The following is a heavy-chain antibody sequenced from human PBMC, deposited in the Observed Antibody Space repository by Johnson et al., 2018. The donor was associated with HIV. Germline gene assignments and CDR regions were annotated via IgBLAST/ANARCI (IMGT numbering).Heavy chain of an antibody. Sequence: VQLVESGGGLVQPGGSLRISCAASGFDFKSYAMTWVRQAPGKGLEWVSSIRYSGDTTYYADSVHDRFTISRDNSKNTLFLQMNSLRAEDTGVYYCVRRFYDSSAFDIWGRGTMVTVSS. CDR3: VRRFYDSSAFDI. V-gene: IGHV3-23*04. D-gene: IGHD3-22*01. CDR2: IRYSGDTT. CDR1: GFDFKSYA. J-gene: IGHJ3*02.